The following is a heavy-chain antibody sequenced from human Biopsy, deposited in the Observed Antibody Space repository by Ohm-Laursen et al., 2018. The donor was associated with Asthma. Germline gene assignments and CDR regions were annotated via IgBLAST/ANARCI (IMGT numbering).Heavy chain of an antibody. D-gene: IGHD3-22*01. CDR3: AKSADYCDSTDYLDF. Sequence: SLRLSCAASGFSFDDCAMHWVRQAPGKGLEWVPSISWNSGNIDYADSVKGRFTISRDNAKNSLYLQIQSLRPEDTAFYYCAKSADYCDSTDYLDFWGRGTLVTVSS. CDR1: GFSFDDCA. V-gene: IGHV3-9*01. CDR2: ISWNSGNI. J-gene: IGHJ4*01.